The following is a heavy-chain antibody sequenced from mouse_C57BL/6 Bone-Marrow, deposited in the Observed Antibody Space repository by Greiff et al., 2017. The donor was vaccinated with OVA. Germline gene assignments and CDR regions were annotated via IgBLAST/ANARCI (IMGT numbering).Heavy chain of an antibody. Sequence: VKLMESGPGLVAPSQSLSITCTVSGFSLTSYAISWVRQPPGKGLEWLGVIWTGGGTNYNSALKSRLSISKDNSKSQVFLKMNSLQTDDTARYYCARNEVYYDYDAGFAYWGQGTLVTVSA. V-gene: IGHV2-9-1*01. CDR3: ARNEVYYDYDAGFAY. D-gene: IGHD2-4*01. J-gene: IGHJ3*01. CDR2: IWTGGGT. CDR1: GFSLTSYA.